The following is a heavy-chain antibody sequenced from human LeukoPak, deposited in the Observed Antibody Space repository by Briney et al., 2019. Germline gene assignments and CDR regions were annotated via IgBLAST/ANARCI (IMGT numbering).Heavy chain of an antibody. CDR2: IYYSGST. D-gene: IGHD1-26*01. J-gene: IGHJ4*02. Sequence: SETLSLTCTVSGGPISSSSYYWGWIRQPPGKGLEWIGSIYYSGSTYYNPSLKSRVTISVDTSKNQFSLKLSSVTAADTAVYYCARDLRSYGDFDYWGQGTLVTVSS. CDR3: ARDLRSYGDFDY. V-gene: IGHV4-39*07. CDR1: GGPISSSSYY.